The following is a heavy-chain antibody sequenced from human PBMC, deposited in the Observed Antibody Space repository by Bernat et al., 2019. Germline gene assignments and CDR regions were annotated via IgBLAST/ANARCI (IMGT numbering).Heavy chain of an antibody. D-gene: IGHD6-25*01. J-gene: IGHJ6*02. Sequence: EEQLVESGGGLVQPGGSLRLSCVASGFTFSRYWMSWVRQAPGKGLEWVANIKQDGSEKDYVDSVKGRFTVSRDNAKNSLYMQMNSLRAEDTAVYYCAGRDADYYYCGMDVWGQGTTVTVSS. CDR1: GFTFSRYW. CDR2: IKQDGSEK. V-gene: IGHV3-7*03. CDR3: AGRDADYYYCGMDV.